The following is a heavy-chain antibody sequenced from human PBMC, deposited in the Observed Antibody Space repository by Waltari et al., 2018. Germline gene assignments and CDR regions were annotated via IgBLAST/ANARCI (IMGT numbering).Heavy chain of an antibody. CDR1: GYTFTSYA. CDR2: MNPNSGNT. J-gene: IGHJ4*02. D-gene: IGHD4-17*01. V-gene: IGHV1-8*03. Sequence: QVQLVQSGAEVKKPGASVKVSCKASGYTFTSYAMHWVRQAPGQRLEWMGWMNPNSGNTGYAQKFQGRVTITRNTSISTAYMELSSLRSEDTAVYYCARRNAGYGYGDYDDYWGQGTLVTVSS. CDR3: ARRNAGYGYGDYDDY.